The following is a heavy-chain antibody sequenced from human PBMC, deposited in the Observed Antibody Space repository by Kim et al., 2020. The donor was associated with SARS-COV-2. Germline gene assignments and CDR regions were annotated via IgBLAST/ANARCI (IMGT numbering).Heavy chain of an antibody. D-gene: IGHD4-17*01. CDR3: ARGAYGDVSFDY. J-gene: IGHJ4*02. V-gene: IGHV1-18*01. Sequence: YAQKVQGRIPLTTDTSTNTAYVELWSLRSDDTAMYYCARGAYGDVSFDYWGQGTLVTVSS.